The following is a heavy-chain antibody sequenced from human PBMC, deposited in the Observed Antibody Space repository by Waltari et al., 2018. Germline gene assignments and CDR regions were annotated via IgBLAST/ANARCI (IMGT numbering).Heavy chain of an antibody. V-gene: IGHV1-24*01. J-gene: IGHJ4*02. CDR3: ATSITFGGVIVISYYFDY. D-gene: IGHD3-16*02. CDR1: GYTLTELS. Sequence: QVQLVQSGAEVKKPGASVKVSCKVSGYTLTELSMHWVRQAPGKGLEWMGGFDPEEGETIYAEKFQGRVTMTEDTSTDTAYMELSSLRSEDTAVYYCATSITFGGVIVISYYFDYWGQGTLVTVSS. CDR2: FDPEEGET.